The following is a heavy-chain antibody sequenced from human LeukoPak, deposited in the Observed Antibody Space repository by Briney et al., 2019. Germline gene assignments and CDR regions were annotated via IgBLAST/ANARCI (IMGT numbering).Heavy chain of an antibody. CDR1: GLPVSSNY. CDR2: IYGGGST. CDR3: ARAAYYYGSGSYYRYFDY. J-gene: IGHJ4*02. Sequence: HPGGSLRLSCAASGLPVSSNYMSWVRQAPGKGLEWVSVIYGGGSTYYADSVKGRFTISRDNSKNTLYLQMNSLRAEDTAVYYCARAAYYYGSGSYYRYFDYWGQGTLVTVSS. V-gene: IGHV3-66*01. D-gene: IGHD3-10*01.